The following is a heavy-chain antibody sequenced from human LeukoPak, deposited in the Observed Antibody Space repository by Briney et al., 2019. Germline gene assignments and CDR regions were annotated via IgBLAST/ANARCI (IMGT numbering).Heavy chain of an antibody. CDR2: IYTSGST. J-gene: IGHJ3*02. V-gene: IGHV4-4*07. CDR3: ARAYGSGSLDAFDI. Sequence: SETLSLTCTVSGGSISSYYWSWIRQPAGKGLEWIGRIYTSGSTNYNPSLKSRGTMSVDTSKNQFSLKLSPVTAADTAVYYCARAYGSGSLDAFDIWGQGTMVTVSS. D-gene: IGHD3-10*01. CDR1: GGSISSYY.